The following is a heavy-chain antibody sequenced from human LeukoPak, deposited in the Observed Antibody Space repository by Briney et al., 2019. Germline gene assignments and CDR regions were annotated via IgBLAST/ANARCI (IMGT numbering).Heavy chain of an antibody. CDR3: ARDGYSGYEAPQGSYCSGGSCYSALNSGVDY. J-gene: IGHJ4*02. D-gene: IGHD2-15*01. CDR2: INPNSGGT. CDR1: GYTFTGYY. Sequence: ASVKVSCKASGYTFTGYYMHWVRQAPGQGLEWMGWINPNSGGTNYAQKFQGRVTMTRDTSISTAYMELSRLRSDDTAVYYCARDGYSGYEAPQGSYCSGGSCYSALNSGVDYWGQGTLVTVSS. V-gene: IGHV1-2*02.